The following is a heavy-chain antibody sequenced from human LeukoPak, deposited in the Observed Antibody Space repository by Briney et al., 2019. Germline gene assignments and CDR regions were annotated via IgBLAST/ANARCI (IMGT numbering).Heavy chain of an antibody. CDR2: IYYSGST. V-gene: IGHV4-39*07. D-gene: IGHD2-15*01. J-gene: IGHJ4*02. CDR3: ASGPDIVVVVAAVNFDY. CDR1: GGSINNGNHF. Sequence: PSETLSLTCTVSGGSINNGNHFWTWIRQPAGKGLEWIGTIYYSGSTYYNPSLKSRVTISVDTSKNQFSLKLSSVTAADTAVYYCASGPDIVVVVAAVNFDYWGQGTLVTVSS.